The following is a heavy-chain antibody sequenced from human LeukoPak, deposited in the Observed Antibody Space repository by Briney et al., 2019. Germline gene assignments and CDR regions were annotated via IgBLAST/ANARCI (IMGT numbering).Heavy chain of an antibody. CDR2: INHSGST. CDR3: ASGRNRWSYYGSGSYSWFDP. J-gene: IGHJ5*02. CDR1: GGSFSGYY. D-gene: IGHD3-10*01. Sequence: SETLSLTCAVYGGSFSGYYWSWIRQPPGKGLEWIGEINHSGSTNYNPSLKSRVTISVDTSKNQFSLKLSSVTAADTAVYYCASGRNRWSYYGSGSYSWFDPWGQGTLVTVSS. V-gene: IGHV4-34*01.